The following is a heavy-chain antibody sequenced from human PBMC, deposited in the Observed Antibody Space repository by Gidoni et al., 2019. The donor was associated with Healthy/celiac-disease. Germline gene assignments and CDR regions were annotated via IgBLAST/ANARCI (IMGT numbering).Heavy chain of an antibody. CDR1: GFTFSSYG. Sequence: QVQLVESGGGVVQPGRSLRLSCEASGFTFSSYGMHWVRQAPGKGLEWVAVIWYDGSNKYYADSVKGRFTISRDNSKNTLYLQMNSLRAEDTAVYYCARNQGRFLEWLLSWGQGTLVTVSS. D-gene: IGHD3-3*01. CDR2: IWYDGSNK. J-gene: IGHJ4*02. CDR3: ARNQGRFLEWLLS. V-gene: IGHV3-33*01.